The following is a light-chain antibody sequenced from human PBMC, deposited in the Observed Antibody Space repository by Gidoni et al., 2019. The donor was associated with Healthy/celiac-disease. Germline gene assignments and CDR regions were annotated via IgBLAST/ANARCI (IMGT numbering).Light chain of an antibody. Sequence: QSALTLPRSVSGSPGPSVTISCTGTSSDVGGYNYVSWYQQHPGKAPKLMIYDVSKRPSGVPDRFSGSKSGNTASLTSSGPQAEDEAYYDCCSYAGSYTLVFGGGTKLTVL. CDR1: SSDVGGYNY. CDR2: DVS. CDR3: CSYAGSYTLV. V-gene: IGLV2-11*01. J-gene: IGLJ2*01.